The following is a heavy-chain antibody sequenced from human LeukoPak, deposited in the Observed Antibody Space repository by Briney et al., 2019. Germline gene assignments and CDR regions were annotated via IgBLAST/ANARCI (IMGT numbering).Heavy chain of an antibody. J-gene: IGHJ4*02. Sequence: NPSETLSLTCTVSGGSISGSSYYWGWIRQPPGKGLEWIGEINHSGSTNYNPSLKSRVTISVDTSKNQFSLKLSSVTAADTAVYYCARVDFGSPVLWGQGTLVTVSS. D-gene: IGHD2-15*01. CDR3: ARVDFGSPVL. CDR2: INHSGST. CDR1: GGSISGSSYY. V-gene: IGHV4-39*07.